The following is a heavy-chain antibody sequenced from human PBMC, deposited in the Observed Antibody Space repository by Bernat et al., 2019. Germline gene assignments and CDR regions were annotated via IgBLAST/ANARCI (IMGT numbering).Heavy chain of an antibody. CDR2: MNDDGSEA. J-gene: IGHJ3*01. V-gene: IGHV3-7*03. CDR3: ARRFKTPPTLDKAFDV. Sequence: EVLLVETGGHLVQPGGSLRLSCVTSEFSLTTHWINWVRQAPGKWLEWLATMNDDGSEAYYLDSVKGRFTLSRDMSKRSFFLQMDSLRVDDTAIYCARRFKTPPTLDKAFDVWGQGTLVTVSS. CDR1: EFSLTTHW. D-gene: IGHD2-15*01.